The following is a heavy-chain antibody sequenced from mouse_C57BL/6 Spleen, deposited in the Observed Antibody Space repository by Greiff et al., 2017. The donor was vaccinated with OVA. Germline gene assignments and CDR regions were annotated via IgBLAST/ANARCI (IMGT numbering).Heavy chain of an antibody. Sequence: EVKVEESGGGLVKPGGSLKLSCAASGFTFSDYGMHWVRQAPEKGLEWVAYISSGSSTIYYADTVKGRFTISRDNAKNTLFLQMTSLRSEDTAMYYCAREDYYGSFDYWGQGTTLTVSS. V-gene: IGHV5-17*01. CDR3: AREDYYGSFDY. J-gene: IGHJ2*01. CDR1: GFTFSDYG. CDR2: ISSGSSTI. D-gene: IGHD1-1*01.